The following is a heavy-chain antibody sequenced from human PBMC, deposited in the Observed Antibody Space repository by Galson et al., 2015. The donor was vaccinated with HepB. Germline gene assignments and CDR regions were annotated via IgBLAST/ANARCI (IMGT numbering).Heavy chain of an antibody. J-gene: IGHJ4*02. V-gene: IGHV3-23*01. Sequence: SLRLSCAASGFTFSSYAMSWVRQAPGKGLEWVSAISGSGGSTYYADSVKGRFTISRDNSKNTLYLQMNSLRAEDTAVYYCAQLNAGDFWSGYYGDYFDYWGQGTLVTVSS. CDR1: GFTFSSYA. CDR2: ISGSGGST. D-gene: IGHD3-3*01. CDR3: AQLNAGDFWSGYYGDYFDY.